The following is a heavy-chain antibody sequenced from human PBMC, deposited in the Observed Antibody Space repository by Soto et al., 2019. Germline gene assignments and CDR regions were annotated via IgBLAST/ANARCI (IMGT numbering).Heavy chain of an antibody. V-gene: IGHV2-5*02. Sequence: QITLKESGPTLVKPTQTLTLTCTFSGFSLSTSGVGVGWIRQPPGKALEWLALIYWDDDKRYSPSLKSRLTIPKDTLKSQVVLTMTNMDPLDTATYYCAHSEDSYGSNDYYGMDVWGQGTTVTVSS. CDR2: IYWDDDK. J-gene: IGHJ6*02. CDR1: GFSLSTSGVG. CDR3: AHSEDSYGSNDYYGMDV. D-gene: IGHD5-18*01.